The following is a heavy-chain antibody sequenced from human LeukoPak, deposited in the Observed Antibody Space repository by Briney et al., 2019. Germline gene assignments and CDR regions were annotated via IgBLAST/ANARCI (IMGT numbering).Heavy chain of an antibody. J-gene: IGHJ5*02. CDR2: IKQDGSEK. D-gene: IGHD2-2*01. V-gene: IGHV3-7*03. CDR3: ARRGYCSSTSCYGSWFDP. CDR1: GFTFRSYW. Sequence: SGGSLRLSCAASGFTFRSYWMSWERRAPGKGLEGGANIKQDGSEKYCGDSVKGRFTISRDNAKNSLYLQMNSLRAQDTAVYSCARRGYCSSTSCYGSWFDPWGQGTLVTVSS.